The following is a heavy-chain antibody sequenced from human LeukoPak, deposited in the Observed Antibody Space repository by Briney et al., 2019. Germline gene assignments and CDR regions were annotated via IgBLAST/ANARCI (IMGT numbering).Heavy chain of an antibody. CDR2: IYTSGST. CDR1: GGSISSGSYY. CDR3: ARVFIRALYYMDV. V-gene: IGHV4-61*02. Sequence: SQTLSLTCTVPGGSISSGSYYWSWIRQPAGKGLEWIGRIYTSGSTNYNPSLKSRVTISVDTSKNQFSLKLSSVTAADTAVYYCARVFIRALYYMDVWGKGTTVTVSS. J-gene: IGHJ6*03. D-gene: IGHD3-3*01.